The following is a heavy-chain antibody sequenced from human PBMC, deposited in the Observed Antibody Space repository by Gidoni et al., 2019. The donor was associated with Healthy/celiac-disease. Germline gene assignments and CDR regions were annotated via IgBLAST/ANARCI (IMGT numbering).Heavy chain of an antibody. V-gene: IGHV3-48*02. CDR2: ISSSSSTI. Sequence: EVQLVESGGGLVQPGGSLSLPCAASGFTFSSYRMNWVRQAPGKGLEWVSYISSSSSTINYADSVKGRFTISRDNAKNSLYLQMNSLRDEDTAVYYCARDVPDFRSSWYEGRYYYYGMDVWGQGTTVTVSS. J-gene: IGHJ6*02. D-gene: IGHD6-13*01. CDR3: ARDVPDFRSSWYEGRYYYYGMDV. CDR1: GFTFSSYR.